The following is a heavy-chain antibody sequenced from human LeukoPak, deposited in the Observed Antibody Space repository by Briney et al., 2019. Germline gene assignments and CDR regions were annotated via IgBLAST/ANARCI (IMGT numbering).Heavy chain of an antibody. Sequence: SQTLSLTCAISGDTVSSNSAAWNWIRQSPSRGLEWLGRTYYRSKWYYDYAVSVKSRITISPDTSKNQFTLQLNSVTADDTAVYYCARGFALDFWGQGTMVTVSS. J-gene: IGHJ3*01. V-gene: IGHV6-1*01. CDR1: GDTVSSNSAA. CDR2: TYYRSKWYY. CDR3: ARGFALDF.